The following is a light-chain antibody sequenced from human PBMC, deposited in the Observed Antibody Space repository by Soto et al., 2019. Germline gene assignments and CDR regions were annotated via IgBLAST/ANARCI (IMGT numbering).Light chain of an antibody. V-gene: IGLV2-14*01. CDR2: EVS. J-gene: IGLJ3*02. CDR1: SSDVGGYKY. Sequence: QSALTQPASVSGSPGQSITISCTGTSSDVGGYKYVSWYQQHPGKAPKLMIYEVSNRPSGVSNRFSGSKSGNTAFLTISGLQAEDEADYYCNSYTSSSTWVFGGGTKLTVL. CDR3: NSYTSSSTWV.